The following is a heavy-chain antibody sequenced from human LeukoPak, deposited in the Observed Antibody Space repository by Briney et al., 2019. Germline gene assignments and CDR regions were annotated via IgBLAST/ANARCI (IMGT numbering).Heavy chain of an antibody. CDR3: AKDQGYGSGTFLDY. CDR1: GFTFTTYS. CDR2: ISYNGNNQ. Sequence: PGGSLRLPCAASGFTFTTYSMLWVRRAPDKGLEWVAVISYNGNNQYYADSVKGRFTISRDNSKNTLYLQMNSLRAEDTAVYYCAKDQGYGSGTFLDYWGQGTLVTVSS. J-gene: IGHJ4*02. V-gene: IGHV3-30*18. D-gene: IGHD3-10*01.